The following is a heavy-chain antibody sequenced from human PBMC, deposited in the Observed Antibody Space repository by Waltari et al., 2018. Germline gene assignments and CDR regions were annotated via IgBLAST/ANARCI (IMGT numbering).Heavy chain of an antibody. J-gene: IGHJ5*02. CDR2: FDPEDGET. V-gene: IGHV1-24*01. CDR3: ATVGYCSGSSCSPGRLNWFDP. CDR1: GYTLTELS. D-gene: IGHD2-15*01. Sequence: QVQLVQSGAEVKKPGASVKVSCKVSGYTLTELSMHWVRQAPGKGLEWMGGFDPEDGETIYAQKFQGRVTMTEDTSTDTAYMELSSLRSEDTAVYYCATVGYCSGSSCSPGRLNWFDPWGQGTLVTVSS.